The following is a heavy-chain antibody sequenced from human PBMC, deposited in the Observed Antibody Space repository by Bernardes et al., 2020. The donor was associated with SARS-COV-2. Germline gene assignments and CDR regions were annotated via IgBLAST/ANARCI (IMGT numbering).Heavy chain of an antibody. J-gene: IGHJ2*01. CDR2: IYYSGTT. Sequence: TLSLTCIVSGGSIGSYYWAWIRQPPGKGLEWIGYIYYSGTTNYNPSLKSRVTISVDRSQNQFSLNLSSVTPADTAVYYCARDLSHLVRRGFDLWGRGTLVTVSS. CDR3: ARDLSHLVRRGFDL. CDR1: GGSIGSYY. D-gene: IGHD3-10*01. V-gene: IGHV4-59*01.